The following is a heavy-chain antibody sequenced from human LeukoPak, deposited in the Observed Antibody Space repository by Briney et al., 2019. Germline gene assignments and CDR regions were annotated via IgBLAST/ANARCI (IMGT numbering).Heavy chain of an antibody. D-gene: IGHD3-16*01. CDR2: ISGIGGGT. J-gene: IGHJ4*02. CDR1: GFTFSSYA. V-gene: IGHV3-23*01. Sequence: GGSLRLTCAASGFTFSSYAMSCVRQAPGKGLEWVAGISGIGGGTNYADSVKGRFTISRDNSKNTLYLQMNSLRAEDTAVYYCAKDPPHVSWLFDYWGQGTLVTVSS. CDR3: AKDPPHVSWLFDY.